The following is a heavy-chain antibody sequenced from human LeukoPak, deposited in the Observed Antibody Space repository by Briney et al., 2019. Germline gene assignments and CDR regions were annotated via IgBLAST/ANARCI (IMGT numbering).Heavy chain of an antibody. Sequence: ASVKVSCKASGYIFTSYGVSWVRQAPGQGLEWMGWINGDNGNTNYAQKFQGRVIMTADTSTNTAYMELRSLTSDDTAVYYCARYRIYGTNWFDPWGQGTLVTVFS. CDR3: ARYRIYGTNWFDP. CDR2: INGDNGNT. J-gene: IGHJ5*02. D-gene: IGHD1-7*01. CDR1: GYIFTSYG. V-gene: IGHV1-18*01.